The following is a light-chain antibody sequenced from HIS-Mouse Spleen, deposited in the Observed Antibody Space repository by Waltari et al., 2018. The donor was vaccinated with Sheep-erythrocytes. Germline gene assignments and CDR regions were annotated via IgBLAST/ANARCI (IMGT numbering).Light chain of an antibody. CDR1: SSDVGGYNY. V-gene: IGLV2-11*01. CDR2: DVS. J-gene: IGLJ3*02. CDR3: CSYAGSYTWV. Sequence: QSALTQPRSVSGSPGQSVTISCTRTSSDVGGYNYVSWYQQHPGKAPKLMLYDVSKRPSGVPDRFSGSKSGNTASLTISGLQAEDEADYYCCSYAGSYTWVFGGGTK.